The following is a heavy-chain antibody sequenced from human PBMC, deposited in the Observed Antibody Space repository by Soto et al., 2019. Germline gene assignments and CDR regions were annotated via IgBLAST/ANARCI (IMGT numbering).Heavy chain of an antibody. CDR2: IIPISGTT. CDR3: ARWGGLSCSGAVCFKKPFDY. CDR1: GGTFNNYA. D-gene: IGHD2-8*02. Sequence: QVQLVQSGAEAKRPESSMKVSCKPSGGTFNNYAINWVRQAPGQGLEWMGAIIPISGTTKYAQKFQGRVTITADKSTSTVYMDLSSLRSEDTAVYYCARWGGLSCSGAVCFKKPFDYWGQGTLVTVSS. V-gene: IGHV1-69*06. J-gene: IGHJ4*02.